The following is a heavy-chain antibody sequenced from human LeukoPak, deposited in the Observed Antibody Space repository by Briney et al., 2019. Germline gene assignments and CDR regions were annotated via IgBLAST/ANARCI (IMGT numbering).Heavy chain of an antibody. Sequence: ASVKVSFKASGYTFTVYYMHWVRQAPGQGLEWMGWINPNSGGTNYAQKFQGRVTMTRDTSISTAYMELSRLRSDDTAVYYCARNQIVEYYYYYYMDVWGKGTTVTISS. D-gene: IGHD1-26*01. CDR3: ARNQIVEYYYYYYMDV. V-gene: IGHV1-2*02. CDR1: GYTFTVYY. CDR2: INPNSGGT. J-gene: IGHJ6*03.